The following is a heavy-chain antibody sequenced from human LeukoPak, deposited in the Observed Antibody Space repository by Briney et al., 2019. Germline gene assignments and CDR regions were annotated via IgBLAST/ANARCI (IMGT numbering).Heavy chain of an antibody. V-gene: IGHV1-58*01. CDR2: IVVGSGNT. Sequence: SVKVSCKASGFTFTSSAVQWVRQARGQHLEWIGWIVVGSGNTNYAQKFQERVTITRDMSTSTAYMELSSLRSEDTAVYYRAAGYDYVWGSYTMNYWGQGTLVTVSS. CDR1: GFTFTSSA. CDR3: AAGYDYVWGSYTMNY. D-gene: IGHD3-16*01. J-gene: IGHJ4*02.